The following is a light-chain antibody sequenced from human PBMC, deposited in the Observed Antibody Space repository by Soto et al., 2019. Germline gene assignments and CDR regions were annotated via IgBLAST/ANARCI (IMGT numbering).Light chain of an antibody. V-gene: IGKV3-20*01. Sequence: EIVLTQSPGTLSLSPGERATLSCRASESLSSRYVAWYQQKPGQPPSLLIYGASSRATGIPDRFSGSGSGTDFTLTISRLEPDDFAVYYCQQFGSSLRTFGQGTKVDIK. CDR3: QQFGSSLRT. J-gene: IGKJ1*01. CDR1: ESLSSRY. CDR2: GAS.